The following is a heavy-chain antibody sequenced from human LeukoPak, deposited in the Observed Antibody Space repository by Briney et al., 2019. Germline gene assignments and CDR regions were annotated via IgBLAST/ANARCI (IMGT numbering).Heavy chain of an antibody. V-gene: IGHV3-7*01. J-gene: IGHJ4*02. Sequence: QPGGSLRLSCAASGFTFNTYWMSWVRQAPGKGLEWVANIKVDGSEKYYVASVKDRFTISRDNAKNSLYLQMNSLRAEDTAVYYCARALSGPWSYWGQGTLVTVSS. CDR1: GFTFNTYW. D-gene: IGHD3-3*01. CDR2: IKVDGSEK. CDR3: ARALSGPWSY.